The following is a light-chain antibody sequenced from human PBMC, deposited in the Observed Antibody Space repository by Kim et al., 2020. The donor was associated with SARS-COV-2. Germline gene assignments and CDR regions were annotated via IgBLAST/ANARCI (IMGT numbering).Light chain of an antibody. CDR3: VLYMGSGISV. Sequence: QAVVTQEPSFSVSPGGTVTLTCGLSSGSVSTSYYPSWYQQTPGQPPRTLIYNTNTRYSGVPDRFSGSILGNKAALTITGAQADDESDYYCVLYMGSGISVFGGGTKLTVL. J-gene: IGLJ3*02. CDR2: NTN. CDR1: SGSVSTSYY. V-gene: IGLV8-61*01.